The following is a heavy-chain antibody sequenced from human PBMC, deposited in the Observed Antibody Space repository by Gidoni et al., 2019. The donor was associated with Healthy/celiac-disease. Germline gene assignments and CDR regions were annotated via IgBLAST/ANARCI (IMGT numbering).Heavy chain of an antibody. J-gene: IGHJ4*02. V-gene: IGHV1-18*01. CDR2: ISVYNGNT. CDR3: ARVSTRVDIVATVDDY. D-gene: IGHD5-12*01. Sequence: QVQLVQSGAEVKKPGAAVKVSCKAAGYTFTSNGISWVRQAPGPGLEWMGWISVYNGNTNSAQKLQGRVTMTTDTSTSTAYMELRSLGSDDTAVYYCARVSTRVDIVATVDDYWGQGTLVTVSS. CDR1: GYTFTSNG.